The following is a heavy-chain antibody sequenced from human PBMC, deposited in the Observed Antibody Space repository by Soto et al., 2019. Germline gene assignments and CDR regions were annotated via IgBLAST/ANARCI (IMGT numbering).Heavy chain of an antibody. CDR2: INHSGST. CDR3: ARASSGWRNNWFDP. D-gene: IGHD6-19*01. V-gene: IGHV4-34*01. CDR1: GGSFSGYY. J-gene: IGHJ5*02. Sequence: SETLSLTCAVYGGSFSGYYWSWIRQPPGKGLEWIGEINHSGSTNYNPSLKSRVTISVDTSKNQFSLKLSSVTAADTAVYYCARASSGWRNNWFDPWGQGTLVTVS.